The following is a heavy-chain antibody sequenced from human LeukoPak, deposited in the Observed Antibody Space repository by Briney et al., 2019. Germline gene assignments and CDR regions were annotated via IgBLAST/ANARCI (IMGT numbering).Heavy chain of an antibody. Sequence: ASVKVSCKASGYTFTGYYMRWVRQAPGQGLEWMGWINPNSGGTNYAQKFQGRVTMTRDTSISTAYMELSRLRSDDTAVYYCARDGIFGVVIPKYYYYYYYMDVWGKGTTVTVSS. D-gene: IGHD3-3*01. J-gene: IGHJ6*03. V-gene: IGHV1-2*02. CDR2: INPNSGGT. CDR1: GYTFTGYY. CDR3: ARDGIFGVVIPKYYYYYYYMDV.